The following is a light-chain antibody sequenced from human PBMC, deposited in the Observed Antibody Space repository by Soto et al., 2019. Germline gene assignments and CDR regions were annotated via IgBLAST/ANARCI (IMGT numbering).Light chain of an antibody. V-gene: IGKV3-20*01. J-gene: IGKJ1*01. CDR1: QHIMSNY. CDR3: QQYGSSRT. Sequence: ESVLTQSPGTLSLSPGERATLSCRASQHIMSNYLAWYQHKPGQAPRLLIYGASSRATGIPDRFSGSGSGTDFTLTISRLEPEDFAVYYCQQYGSSRTFGQGTKVDIK. CDR2: GAS.